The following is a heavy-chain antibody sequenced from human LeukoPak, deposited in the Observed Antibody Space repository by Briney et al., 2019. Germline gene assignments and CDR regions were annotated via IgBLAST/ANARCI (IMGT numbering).Heavy chain of an antibody. CDR1: GYTFTGYY. CDR2: INPNSGGT. Sequence: ASVKVSCKASGYTFTGYYMHWVRQAPGQGLEWMGWINPNSGGTNYAQKFQGRVTMTRDTSISTAYMELSRLRSDDTAVYYCARDEKRIRMTTVTTSGGWFDPWGQGTLVTVSS. CDR3: ARDEKRIRMTTVTTSGGWFDP. D-gene: IGHD4-11*01. V-gene: IGHV1-2*02. J-gene: IGHJ5*02.